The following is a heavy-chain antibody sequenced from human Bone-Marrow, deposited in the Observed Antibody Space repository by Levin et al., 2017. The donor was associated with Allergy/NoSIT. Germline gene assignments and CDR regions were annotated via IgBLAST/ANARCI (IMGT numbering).Heavy chain of an antibody. D-gene: IGHD2-21*01. CDR2: VSAYSGNT. Sequence: GESLKISCKASGYTFTTYGLTWVRQAPGQGLEWMGWVSAYSGNTNYALNLQDRVTMTTDTATNTAYMELTSLRSDDTAIYYCARGHFPYFYYGMDVWGQGTTVVVSS. CDR3: ARGHFPYFYYGMDV. V-gene: IGHV1-18*01. J-gene: IGHJ6*02. CDR1: GYTFTTYG.